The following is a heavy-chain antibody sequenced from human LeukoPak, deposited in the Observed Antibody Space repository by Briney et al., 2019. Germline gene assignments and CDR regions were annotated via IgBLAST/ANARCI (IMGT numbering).Heavy chain of an antibody. CDR1: GYTFTSYG. J-gene: IGHJ5*02. D-gene: IGHD2-15*01. CDR3: AGTYCSGGSCHNWFDP. V-gene: IGHV1-18*04. CDR2: ISAYNGNT. Sequence: APVKVSCKASGYTFTSYGISWVRQAPGQGLEWMGWISAYNGNTNYAQKLQGRVTMTTDTSTSTAYMELRSLRSDDTAVYYCAGTYCSGGSCHNWFDPWGQGTLVTVSS.